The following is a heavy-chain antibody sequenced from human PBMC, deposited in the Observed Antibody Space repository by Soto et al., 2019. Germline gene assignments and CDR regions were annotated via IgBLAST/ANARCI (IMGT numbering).Heavy chain of an antibody. Sequence: GASVKVSCKASGYTFTSYYMHWVRQAPGQGLEWMGIINPSGGSTSYAQKFQGRVTMTRDTSTSTVYMELSSLRSEDTAVYYCARAPPNYDFWEPYYGMDVWGQGTTVTVSS. D-gene: IGHD3-3*01. CDR3: ARAPPNYDFWEPYYGMDV. V-gene: IGHV1-46*01. J-gene: IGHJ6*02. CDR2: INPSGGST. CDR1: GYTFTSYY.